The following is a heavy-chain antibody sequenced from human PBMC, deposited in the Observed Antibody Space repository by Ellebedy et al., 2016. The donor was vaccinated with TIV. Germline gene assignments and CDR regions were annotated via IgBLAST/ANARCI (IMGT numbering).Heavy chain of an antibody. CDR3: VREDSSSSGRVFYI. Sequence: PGGSLRLSCAASGFTFNTYWMHWVRQAPGTGLEWVARVISDGSSAYYADSVKGRFTISRDNAKNTLYLQINSLRAEDTAVYYCVREDSSSSGRVFYIWGQGTRVTVSS. J-gene: IGHJ3*02. D-gene: IGHD6-6*01. V-gene: IGHV3-74*01. CDR1: GFTFNTYW. CDR2: VISDGSSA.